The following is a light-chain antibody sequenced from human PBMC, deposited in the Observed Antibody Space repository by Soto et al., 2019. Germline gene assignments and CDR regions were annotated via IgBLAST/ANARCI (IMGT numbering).Light chain of an antibody. J-gene: IGKJ4*01. CDR2: WAS. V-gene: IGKV4-1*01. CDR1: QTVLYNSNNKNY. Sequence: DIVMTQSPDSLAVSLGERATINCKSSQTVLYNSNNKNYLAWYQQKPGQPPKLLIYWASTRQSGVPDRFSGSGSGTDFTLTISSLQAEDVAVYYCQQYYSTPLTFGGGNKVELK. CDR3: QQYYSTPLT.